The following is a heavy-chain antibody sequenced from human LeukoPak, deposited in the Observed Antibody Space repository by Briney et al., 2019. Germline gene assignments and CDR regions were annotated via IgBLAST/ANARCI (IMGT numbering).Heavy chain of an antibody. J-gene: IGHJ6*02. CDR2: TWFDDSYQ. CDR3: ARETYSPADV. D-gene: IGHD4-11*01. Sequence: GRSLRFSGAASGFSFSSHGMHWVRQAPGKGLEWVGVTWFDDSYQHYAGSVRGRFTISRDNSKNTVYLQMNSLRAEDTAVYYCARETYSPADVWGQGTTVIVSS. CDR1: GFSFSSHG. V-gene: IGHV3-33*01.